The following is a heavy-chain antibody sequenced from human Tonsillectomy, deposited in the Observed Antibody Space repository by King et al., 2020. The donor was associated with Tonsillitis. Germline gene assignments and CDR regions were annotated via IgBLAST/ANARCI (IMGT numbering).Heavy chain of an antibody. V-gene: IGHV4-30-2*01. CDR1: GGSISSDGVS. D-gene: IGHD2-2*01. CDR2: IYQSGAT. Sequence: LQLQESGSGLVKPSETLSLTCAVSGGSISSDGVSWTWIRQPPGKGLEWVGYIYQSGATIYNPSLGSRVTISIDRPKNQFSLKLNSVTAADTAVYYCARRDYCSRTSCYYDFWGQGTLVTVSS. CDR3: ARRDYCSRTSCYYDF. J-gene: IGHJ4*02.